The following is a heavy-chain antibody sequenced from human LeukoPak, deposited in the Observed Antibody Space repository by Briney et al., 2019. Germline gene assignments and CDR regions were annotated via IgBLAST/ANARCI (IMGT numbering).Heavy chain of an antibody. CDR2: INYNWRT. V-gene: IGHV4-39*07. Sequence: SETLSLTCTISDDSISSNRYFWAWIRQPPGGGLEWTASINYNWRTYYNPSLKGRLTISIDTAKRQFSLKLTSVTAADTAVYYCARFLEWFSSDNNWFDPWGQGTLVTVSS. CDR1: DDSISSNRYF. D-gene: IGHD3-3*01. J-gene: IGHJ5*02. CDR3: ARFLEWFSSDNNWFDP.